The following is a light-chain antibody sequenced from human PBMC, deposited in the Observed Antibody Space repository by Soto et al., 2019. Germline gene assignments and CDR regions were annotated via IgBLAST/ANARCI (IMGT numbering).Light chain of an antibody. CDR3: QQYDKYST. V-gene: IGKV1-39*01. CDR1: QSISIY. CDR2: DAS. Sequence: DIQMTQSPSSLSASVGDTVIISCRASQSISIYSNWYQQKPGKAPNLLIYDASTLQGGVPSRFSGSGSGTEFTLTVTSLQPEDFATYFCQQYDKYSTFGHGTKVDIK. J-gene: IGKJ1*01.